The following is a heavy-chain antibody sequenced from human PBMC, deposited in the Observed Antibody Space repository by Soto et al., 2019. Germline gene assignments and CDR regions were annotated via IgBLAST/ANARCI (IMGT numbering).Heavy chain of an antibody. CDR1: GGSISSYY. V-gene: IGHV4-59*01. D-gene: IGHD6-19*01. CDR3: ARDNTGLALDAFDI. J-gene: IGHJ3*02. CDR2: IYYSGST. Sequence: QVQLQESGPGLVKPSETLSLTCTVSGGSISSYYWSWIRQPPGKGLEWIGYIYYSGSTNYNPSLKSRGTISVYTSKNQVSLKLSAVTAADTAVYYCARDNTGLALDAFDIWGQGTMVTVSS.